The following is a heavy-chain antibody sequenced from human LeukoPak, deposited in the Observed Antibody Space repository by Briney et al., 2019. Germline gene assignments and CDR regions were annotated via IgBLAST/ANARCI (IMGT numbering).Heavy chain of an antibody. CDR2: IYSGGST. V-gene: IGHV3-53*01. J-gene: IGHJ6*02. D-gene: IGHD2-21*02. CDR3: ARPADGDSTRYGMDV. Sequence: GGSLRLSCAASGFVVGGNYMSWVRQAPGKGLEWVSVIYSGGSTYYADSVKGRFSTSRDSSTSTLFLQMDSLRVEDTAMYYCARPADGDSTRYGMDVWGQGTTVIVSS. CDR1: GFVVGGNY.